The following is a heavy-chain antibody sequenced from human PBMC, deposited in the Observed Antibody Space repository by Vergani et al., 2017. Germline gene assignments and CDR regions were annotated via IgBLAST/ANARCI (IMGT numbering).Heavy chain of an antibody. J-gene: IGHJ3*02. V-gene: IGHV4-61*01. CDR2: IYYSGST. CDR3: ARDPGIAAARENDAFDI. CDR1: GGSVSSGSYY. Sequence: QVQLQESGPGLVKPSETLSLTCTVSGGSVSSGSYYWSWIRQPPGKGLEWIGYIYYSGSTNYNPSLKSRVTISVDTSKNQFSLKLSSVTAADTAVYYCARDPGIAAARENDAFDIWGQGTMVTVSS. D-gene: IGHD6-13*01.